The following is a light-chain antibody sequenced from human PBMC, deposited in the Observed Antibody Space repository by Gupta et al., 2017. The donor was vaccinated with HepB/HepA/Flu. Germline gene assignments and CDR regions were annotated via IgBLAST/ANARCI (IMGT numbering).Light chain of an antibody. CDR2: DVA. J-gene: IGLJ2*01. CDR1: SRDIGAYDS. V-gene: IGLV2-14*03. CDR3: SSFTSTLNIVV. Sequence: QSALTQPASVSGSPGPSITISCTGTSRDIGAYDSVSWYQQNPGKAPKVLIYDVAARPSGISTRFSGTTSGNTASLTISELQTEDEAAYFCSSFTSTLNIVVFGGGTKLTVL.